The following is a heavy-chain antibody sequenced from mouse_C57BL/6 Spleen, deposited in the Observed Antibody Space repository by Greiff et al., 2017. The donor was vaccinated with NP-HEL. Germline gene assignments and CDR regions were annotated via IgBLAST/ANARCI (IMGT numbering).Heavy chain of an antibody. Sequence: VMLVESGPELVKPGASVKISCKASGYAFSSSWMNWVKQRPGKGLEWIGRIYPGDGDTNYNGKFKGKATLTADKSSSTAYMQLSSLTSEDSAVYFCARPDYYGSSYYFDYWGQGTTLTVSS. J-gene: IGHJ2*01. CDR3: ARPDYYGSSYYFDY. D-gene: IGHD1-1*01. CDR2: IYPGDGDT. CDR1: GYAFSSSW. V-gene: IGHV1-82*01.